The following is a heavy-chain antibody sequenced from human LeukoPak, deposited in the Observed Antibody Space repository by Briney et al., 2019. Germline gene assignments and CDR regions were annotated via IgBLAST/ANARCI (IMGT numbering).Heavy chain of an antibody. D-gene: IGHD3-16*01. CDR3: AKDIYAFDRGYFQH. J-gene: IGHJ1*01. CDR2: ISWNSGSI. CDR1: GFTFDDYA. Sequence: GGSLRLSCAASGFTFDDYAMHWVRQAPGKGLEWVSGISWNSGSIGYADSVKGRFTISRDNAKNSLYLQMNSLRAEDTALYYCAKDIYAFDRGYFQHWGQGTLVTVSS. V-gene: IGHV3-9*01.